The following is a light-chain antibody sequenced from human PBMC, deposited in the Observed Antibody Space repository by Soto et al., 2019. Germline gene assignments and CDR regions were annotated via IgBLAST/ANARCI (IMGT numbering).Light chain of an antibody. CDR3: CSSVGSPNWV. J-gene: IGLJ3*02. Sequence: QSALTQPASVSGSPGQSIAISCTGTSSDVGSYDRVSRYQQHPGKAPTLMIYEVNKRPSGVSNRFSGSKSGNTSSLTISGLQAEEEADYYCCSSVGSPNWVFGGGTKLTVL. CDR2: EVN. CDR1: SSDVGSYDR. V-gene: IGLV2-23*02.